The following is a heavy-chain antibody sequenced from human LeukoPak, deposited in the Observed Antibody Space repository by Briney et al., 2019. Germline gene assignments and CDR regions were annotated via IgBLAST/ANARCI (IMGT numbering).Heavy chain of an antibody. CDR3: ARESGNGELPLYYYYYMDV. Sequence: PGGSLRLSCAASGFTFSSYSMNWVRQAPGKGLEWVSSISSSSSYIYYADSVKGRFTISRDNAKNSLYLQMNSLRAEDTAVYYCARESGNGELPLYYYYYMDVWGKGTTVTVSS. V-gene: IGHV3-21*01. CDR2: ISSSSSYI. CDR1: GFTFSSYS. D-gene: IGHD3-10*01. J-gene: IGHJ6*03.